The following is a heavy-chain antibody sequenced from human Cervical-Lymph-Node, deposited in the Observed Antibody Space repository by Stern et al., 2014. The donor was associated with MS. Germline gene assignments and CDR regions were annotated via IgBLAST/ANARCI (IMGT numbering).Heavy chain of an antibody. J-gene: IGHJ6*02. Sequence: VQLVQSGGGVVQPGRSLRLSCAASGFTFSSYGMHWVRQAPGKGLEWVAVISYDGSNKYYADSVKGRFTISRDNSKNTLYLQMNSLRAEDTAVYYCAKDYLVDMDGEQWLQNYYYGMDVWGQGTTVTVSS. CDR3: AKDYLVDMDGEQWLQNYYYGMDV. V-gene: IGHV3-30*18. D-gene: IGHD6-19*01. CDR1: GFTFSSYG. CDR2: ISYDGSNK.